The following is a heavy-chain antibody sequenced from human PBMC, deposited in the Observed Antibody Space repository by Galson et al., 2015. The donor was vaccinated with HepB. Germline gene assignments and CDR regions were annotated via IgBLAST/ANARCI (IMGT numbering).Heavy chain of an antibody. Sequence: SLRLSCAASEFTFSNYAMSWVRQAPGKGLQWVSGITGSGGSTYYADSVKGRFTISRDNSKNTLYLQMNSLRVEDTAVYYCAKRKIVAGTRTFGFDYWGQGTLVTVSS. CDR1: EFTFSNYA. V-gene: IGHV3-23*01. J-gene: IGHJ4*02. CDR3: AKRKIVAGTRTFGFDY. CDR2: ITGSGGST. D-gene: IGHD6-19*01.